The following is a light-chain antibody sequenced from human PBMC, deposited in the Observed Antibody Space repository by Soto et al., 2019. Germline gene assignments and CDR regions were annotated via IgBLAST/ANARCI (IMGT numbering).Light chain of an antibody. J-gene: IGKJ1*01. CDR3: QQYYSYPQT. CDR2: AAS. V-gene: IGKV1-8*01. CDR1: QGISSY. Sequence: AIRMTQSPSSLSASTGDRVTITCRASQGISSYLAWYQQKPGKAPKLLIYAASTVQSGVPSRFSGSGSGTYFTLTISCLQSEDFATYCCQQYYSYPQTFGQGTKVEIK.